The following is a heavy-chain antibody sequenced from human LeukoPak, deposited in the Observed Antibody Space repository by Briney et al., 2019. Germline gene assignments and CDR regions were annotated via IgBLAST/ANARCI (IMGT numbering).Heavy chain of an antibody. CDR2: IIPIFGTA. J-gene: IGHJ4*02. CDR1: GGTFSSYA. Sequence: SVKVSCKASGGTFSSYAISWVRQAPGQGLEWMGRIIPIFGTANYAQKFQGRVTITTDESTSTAYMELGSLRSEDTAVYYCARTVGAIDIFDYWGQGTLVTVSS. V-gene: IGHV1-69*05. D-gene: IGHD1-26*01. CDR3: ARTVGAIDIFDY.